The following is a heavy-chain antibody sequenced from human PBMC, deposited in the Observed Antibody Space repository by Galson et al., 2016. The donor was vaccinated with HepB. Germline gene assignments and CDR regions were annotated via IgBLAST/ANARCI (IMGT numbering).Heavy chain of an antibody. J-gene: IGHJ4*02. CDR3: SRRTLHAGHWTFDY. CDR2: IYWNDDK. V-gene: IGHV2-5*01. D-gene: IGHD1-1*01. Sequence: PALVKPTQTLTLTCTFSGFPLSTCGVGVGWIRQPPGEALEWLALIYWNDDKRYSPSLKSSFSITKDTSKNQVVLTMTNMDPVDTATYYCSRRTLHAGHWTFDYWGQGTLVTVSS. CDR1: GFPLSTCGVG.